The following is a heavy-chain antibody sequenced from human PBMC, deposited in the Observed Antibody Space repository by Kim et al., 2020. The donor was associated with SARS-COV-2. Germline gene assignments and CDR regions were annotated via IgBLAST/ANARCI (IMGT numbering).Heavy chain of an antibody. CDR1: GFNFKSYG. V-gene: IGHV3-33*01. J-gene: IGHJ6*02. D-gene: IGHD2-15*01. Sequence: GGSLRLSCVPSGFNFKSYGMHWVRQAPGRGLEWVAVIWYDGSNKYYADSVKGRFTISRDNSKNSLYLQMNSLRVEDTGVYYCARDRDVLESGGTCYSERRCYGMDVWGQGTTVTVSS. CDR2: IWYDGSNK. CDR3: ARDRDVLESGGTCYSERRCYGMDV.